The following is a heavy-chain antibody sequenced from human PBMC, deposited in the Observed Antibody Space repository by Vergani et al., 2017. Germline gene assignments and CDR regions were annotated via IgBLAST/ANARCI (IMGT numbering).Heavy chain of an antibody. D-gene: IGHD5-12*01. V-gene: IGHV3-23*01. Sequence: EVQLLESGGDLVQPGGSLRLSCAASGFTFNHYAMNWVRQAPGKGLEWVSGISGSGGSTYYAGSVKGRFTISRDNSKNTLYLQMNSLRAEDTAVYYCAKDPSQRRGYSGYDSSLYWGQGTLVTVSS. J-gene: IGHJ4*02. CDR2: ISGSGGST. CDR1: GFTFNHYA. CDR3: AKDPSQRRGYSGYDSSLY.